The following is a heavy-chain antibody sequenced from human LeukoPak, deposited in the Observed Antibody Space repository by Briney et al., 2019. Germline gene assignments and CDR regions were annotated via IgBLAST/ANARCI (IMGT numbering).Heavy chain of an antibody. CDR2: VYHNGST. CDR3: ARLPAHYCSSTSCDDSWFDP. V-gene: IGHV4-59*08. J-gene: IGHJ5*02. Sequence: PSETLSLTCTVSGDSINNYYWNWIRQPPGKGLEWIGYVYHNGSTNYKPSLKSRVTISLDTSKSQFSLKLRSVTAADTAVYYCARLPAHYCSSTSCDDSWFDPWGQGTLVTVSS. D-gene: IGHD2-2*01. CDR1: GDSINNYY.